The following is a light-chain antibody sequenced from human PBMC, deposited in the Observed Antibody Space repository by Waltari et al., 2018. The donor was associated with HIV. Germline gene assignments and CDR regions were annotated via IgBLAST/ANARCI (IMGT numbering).Light chain of an antibody. V-gene: IGKV1-39*01. CDR2: TAS. CDR1: QSITTY. Sequence: DIQMTQSPSPLSASVGDRVTITCRASQSITTYLNWYQQKPGKAPKLLIYTASNLQSGVPSRFSGGGSGTHFTLTVSSLQPEDFATYYCQQSYSFPPTFGQGTKLEIK. CDR3: QQSYSFPPT. J-gene: IGKJ2*01.